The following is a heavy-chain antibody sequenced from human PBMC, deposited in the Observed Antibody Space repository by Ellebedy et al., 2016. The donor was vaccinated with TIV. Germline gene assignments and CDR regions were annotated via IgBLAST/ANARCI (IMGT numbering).Heavy chain of an antibody. CDR3: ARDPVF. D-gene: IGHD2-8*01. J-gene: IGHJ4*02. CDR2: IYYSGST. CDR1: GGSISSSSYY. Sequence: SETLSLXXTVSGGSISSSSYYWGWIRQPPGKGLEWIGSIYYSGSTYYNPSLKSRVTISVDTSKNQFSLKLSSVTAADTAVYYCARDPVFWGQGTLVTVSS. V-gene: IGHV4-39*07.